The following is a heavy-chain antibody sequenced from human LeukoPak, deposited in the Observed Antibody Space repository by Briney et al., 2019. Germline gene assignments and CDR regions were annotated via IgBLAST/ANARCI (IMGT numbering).Heavy chain of an antibody. V-gene: IGHV3-48*03. CDR3: ARDSAYCSGGSCYRWFDP. CDR2: ISSSGSTI. Sequence: GGSLRLSCAASGFTFSSYEMNWVRQAPGKGLEWVSYISSSGSTIYYADSVKGRFTISRDNAKNSLYLQMNSLRAEDTAVYYCARDSAYCSGGSCYRWFDPWGQGTLVTVSS. CDR1: GFTFSSYE. D-gene: IGHD2-15*01. J-gene: IGHJ5*02.